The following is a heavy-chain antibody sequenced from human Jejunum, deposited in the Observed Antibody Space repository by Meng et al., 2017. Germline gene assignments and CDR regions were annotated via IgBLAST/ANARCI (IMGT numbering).Heavy chain of an antibody. CDR2: MFYSGST. J-gene: IGHJ4*02. D-gene: IGHD5-24*01. CDR1: GDSVSNSF. CDR3: ARALERGYSFDD. V-gene: IGHV4-59*02. Sequence: GSLRLSCTVSGDSVSNSFCTWIRQSPGKGLEWIGYMFYSGSTSYNPSLKSRVTISVDTSKNQFSLNLKSVTAADTAVYYCARALERGYSFDDWGQGVLVTVSS.